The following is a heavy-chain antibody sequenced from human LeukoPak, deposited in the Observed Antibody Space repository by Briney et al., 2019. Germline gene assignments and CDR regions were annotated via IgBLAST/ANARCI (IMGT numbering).Heavy chain of an antibody. D-gene: IGHD5-24*01. V-gene: IGHV3-21*01. J-gene: IGHJ4*02. CDR3: ARNPPPSRGRWLQELDY. CDR1: GFTFSSYG. Sequence: GRSLRPSCAASGFTFSSYGMHWVRQAPGKGLEWVSSISSSSSYIYYADSVKGRFTISRDNAKNSLYLQMDSLRAEDTAVYYCARNPPPSRGRWLQELDYWGQGTLVTVSS. CDR2: ISSSSSYI.